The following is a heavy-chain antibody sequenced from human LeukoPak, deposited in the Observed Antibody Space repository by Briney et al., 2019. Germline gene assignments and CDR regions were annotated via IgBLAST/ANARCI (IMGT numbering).Heavy chain of an antibody. CDR2: CNPSGGNT. J-gene: IGHJ4*02. CDR1: VYTFTSYY. Sequence: ASVKDSCKASVYTFTSYYMHWVRQATGQGVEWMGICNPSGGNTSYARKCQGRVTMSRDTSKSTVYMELSSLRSEDTAVYYCARLNTPIDYWGQGTLVTVSS. V-gene: IGHV1-46*01. CDR3: ARLNTPIDY.